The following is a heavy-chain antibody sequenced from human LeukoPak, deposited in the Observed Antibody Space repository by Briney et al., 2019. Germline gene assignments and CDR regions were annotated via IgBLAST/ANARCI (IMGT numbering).Heavy chain of an antibody. J-gene: IGHJ4*02. CDR2: VGGYGGGGT. Sequence: GGSLTLSCAASGFTFSTYTMPWVHQAPGGGLEWVAGVGGYGGGGTYYADSVKGRFAISRDNSKSTLYLQMNSLRVEDTAVYYCVKDFGRNLGGPGYWGRGTLVTVSS. D-gene: IGHD3-10*01. V-gene: IGHV3-23*01. CDR3: VKDFGRNLGGPGY. CDR1: GFTFSTYT.